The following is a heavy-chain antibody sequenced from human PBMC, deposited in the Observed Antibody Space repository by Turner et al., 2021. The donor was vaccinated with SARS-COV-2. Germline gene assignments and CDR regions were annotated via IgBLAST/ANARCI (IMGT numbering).Heavy chain of an antibody. V-gene: IGHV3-30*18. CDR1: GPTFSSYG. CDR3: AKAETYSSGWSGGRSYYYYYMDV. D-gene: IGHD6-19*01. J-gene: IGHJ6*03. CDR2: ISDDGSNK. Sequence: QVQLVESGGGVVQPVRSLRLSCAASGPTFSSYGMHWVRQAPGKGREWVAVISDDGSNKYYADSGKGRFTISRDNSKNTLYLQMNSLRAEDTAVYYCAKAETYSSGWSGGRSYYYYYMDVWGKGTTVTVSS.